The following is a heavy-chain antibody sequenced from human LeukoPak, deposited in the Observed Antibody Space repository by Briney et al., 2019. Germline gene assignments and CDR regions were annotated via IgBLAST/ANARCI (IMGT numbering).Heavy chain of an antibody. CDR1: GYTCTSYY. D-gene: IGHD6-13*01. CDR3: AKDLTYIAAAGDDAFDI. V-gene: IGHV1-46*01. J-gene: IGHJ3*02. CDR2: INPSGGST. Sequence: ASVKVSCKASGYTCTSYYMHWVRQAPGQGLEWMGIINPSGGSTSYAQKFQGRVTLIRDTSTSTVYMELSSLRAEDTAVYYCAKDLTYIAAAGDDAFDIWGQGTMATVSS.